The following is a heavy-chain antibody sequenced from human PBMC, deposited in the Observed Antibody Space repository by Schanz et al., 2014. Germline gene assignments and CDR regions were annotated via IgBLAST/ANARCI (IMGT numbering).Heavy chain of an antibody. J-gene: IGHJ6*02. CDR1: GFAFSVYG. CDR3: AKQIHYDILTVTRN. V-gene: IGHV3-33*06. D-gene: IGHD3-9*01. CDR2: IWYDGSNK. Sequence: QVQMVESGGGVVQPGRSLRLSCAASGFAFSVYGMHWVRQAPGKGPEWVAFIWYDGSNKYYADSVKGRFTISRDNSKNTLYLQMNSLRAEDTAVYYCAKQIHYDILTVTRNWGQGTTVTVSS.